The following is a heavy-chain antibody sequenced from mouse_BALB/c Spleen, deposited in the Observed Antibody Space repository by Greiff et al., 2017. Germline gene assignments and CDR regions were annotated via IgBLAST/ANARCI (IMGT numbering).Heavy chain of an antibody. V-gene: IGHV1S29*02. D-gene: IGHD2-14*01. J-gene: IGHJ4*01. CDR3: ARGYDYAMDY. Sequence: EVQLQQSGDELVKPGASVKISCKASGYTFTDYNMHWVKQSHGKSLEWIGYIYPYNGGTGYNQKFKSKATLTVDKSSSTAYMELNSLTSEDSAVYYCARGYDYAMDYWGQGTSVTVSS. CDR2: IYPYNGGT. CDR1: GYTFTDYN.